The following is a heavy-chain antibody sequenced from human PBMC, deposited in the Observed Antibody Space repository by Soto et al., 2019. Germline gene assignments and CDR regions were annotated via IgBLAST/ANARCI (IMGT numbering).Heavy chain of an antibody. CDR1: GFTFSSYA. D-gene: IGHD3-22*01. Sequence: QVQLVESGGGVVQPGRSLXLSCXAXGFTFSSYAMHWVRQAPGKGLEWVAVISYDGSNKYYADSVKGRFTISRDNSKNTLYLQMNSLRAEDTAVYYCARGLRNYYESWGQGTMVTVSS. J-gene: IGHJ3*01. CDR3: ARGLRNYYES. CDR2: ISYDGSNK. V-gene: IGHV3-30-3*01.